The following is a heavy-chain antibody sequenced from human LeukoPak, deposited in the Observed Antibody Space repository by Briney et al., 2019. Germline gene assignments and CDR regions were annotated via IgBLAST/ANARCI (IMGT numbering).Heavy chain of an antibody. CDR1: GFTFSSYG. CDR3: ARDSYGMDV. V-gene: IGHV3-30*19. Sequence: GGSLRLSCAASGFTFSSYGMHWVRQAPGQGLEWVAVISYDGSNKYYADSVKGRFTISRDNSKNTLYLQMNCLRAEDTAVYYCARDSYGMDVWGQGTTVTVSS. CDR2: ISYDGSNK. J-gene: IGHJ6*02.